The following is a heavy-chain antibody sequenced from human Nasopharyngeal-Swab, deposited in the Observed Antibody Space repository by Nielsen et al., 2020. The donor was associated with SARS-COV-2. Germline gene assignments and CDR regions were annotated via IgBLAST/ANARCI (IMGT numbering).Heavy chain of an antibody. CDR2: ISSSSSYI. V-gene: IGHV3-21*01. CDR1: GFTFNNYN. Sequence: RGSLRLSCAASGFTFNNYNFNWVRQAPGKGLEWVSSISSSSSYICYADSVKGRFTISRDNAKNSLYLQMNSLRAEDTAVYYCARDGLDYDFWSAYFMDVWGQGTTVTVSS. CDR3: ARDGLDYDFWSAYFMDV. D-gene: IGHD3-3*01. J-gene: IGHJ6*02.